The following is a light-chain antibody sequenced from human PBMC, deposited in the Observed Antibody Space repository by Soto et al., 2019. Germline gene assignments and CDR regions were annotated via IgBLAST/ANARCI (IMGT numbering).Light chain of an antibody. CDR3: QQLNTYPLT. CDR1: QVLSSY. Sequence: DIQLTQSPSFLSASVRDRVTITCRASQVLSSYLAWYQQKPGKAPKRLIYGVSILQGGVLSRFSGSGSGTEFTLTISSLQPEDFATYYCQQLNTYPLTFGGGTKVEIK. J-gene: IGKJ4*01. V-gene: IGKV1-9*01. CDR2: GVS.